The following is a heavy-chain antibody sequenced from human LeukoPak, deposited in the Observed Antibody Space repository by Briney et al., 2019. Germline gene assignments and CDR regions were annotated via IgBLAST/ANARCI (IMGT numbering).Heavy chain of an antibody. V-gene: IGHV4-59*12. CDR2: SYYSGST. D-gene: IGHD3-22*01. CDR1: GGSITHYY. J-gene: IGHJ4*02. Sequence: SETLSLTCTVSGGSITHYYWTWIRQPPGKTLEWIGYSYYSGSTKYNPSLKSRVTISVDTSKNQFSLKLSSVTAADTAVYYCARSSGHLFDYWGQGTLVTVSS. CDR3: ARSSGHLFDY.